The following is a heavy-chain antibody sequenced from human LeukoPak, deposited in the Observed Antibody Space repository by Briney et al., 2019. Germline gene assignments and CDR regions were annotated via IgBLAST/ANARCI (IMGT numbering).Heavy chain of an antibody. D-gene: IGHD3-22*01. V-gene: IGHV2-70*01. J-gene: IGHJ4*02. CDR2: IDWDDDK. Sequence: SGPTLLHPTQTLALTCTFSGFSLRTSGRGVSWIRQPPEKALEWLTLIDWDDDKYYSTSLKTRLTISKDTSKNQVVLTMPNMDPVDTATYYCARTPHMYYYDSSGSPNYFDYWGQGTLVTVSS. CDR3: ARTPHMYYYDSSGSPNYFDY. CDR1: GFSLRTSGRG.